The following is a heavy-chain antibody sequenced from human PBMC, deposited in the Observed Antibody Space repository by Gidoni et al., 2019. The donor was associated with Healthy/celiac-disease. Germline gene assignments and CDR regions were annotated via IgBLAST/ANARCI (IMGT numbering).Heavy chain of an antibody. CDR1: GFTFSSYA. V-gene: IGHV3-30-3*01. D-gene: IGHD2-2*01. CDR3: ARAGGGYCSSTSCPHYYYYMDV. Sequence: QVQLVASGGGVVQPGRSLRLSCAASGFTFSSYAMHWVRQAPGKGLEWVAVISYDGSNKYYADSVKGRFTISRDNSKNTLYLQMNSLRAEDTAVYYCARAGGGYCSSTSCPHYYYYMDVWGKGTTVTVSS. J-gene: IGHJ6*03. CDR2: ISYDGSNK.